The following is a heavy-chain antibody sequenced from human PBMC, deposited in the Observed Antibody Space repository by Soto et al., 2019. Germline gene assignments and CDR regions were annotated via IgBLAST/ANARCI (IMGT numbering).Heavy chain of an antibody. Sequence: QVQLVESGGGVVQPGRSPRLSCAASGFTFSSYAMHWVRQAPGKGLEWVAVISYDGSNKYYADSVKGRFTISRDNSKNTLYLQMNSLRAEDTAVYYCARERDYYGSGSEWDGMDVWGQGTTVTVSS. CDR3: ARERDYYGSGSEWDGMDV. D-gene: IGHD3-10*01. V-gene: IGHV3-30-3*01. J-gene: IGHJ6*02. CDR2: ISYDGSNK. CDR1: GFTFSSYA.